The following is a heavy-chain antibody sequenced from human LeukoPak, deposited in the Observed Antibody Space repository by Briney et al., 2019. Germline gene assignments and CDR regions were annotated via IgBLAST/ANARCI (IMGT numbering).Heavy chain of an antibody. CDR2: ISAYNGNT. V-gene: IGHV1-18*01. D-gene: IGHD4-17*01. Sequence: GESLKISCKGSGYSFTSYGISWVRQAPGQGLEWMGWISAYNGNTNYAQKLQGRVTMTTDTSTSTAYMELRSLRSDDTAVYYCARVHDYGDSYYYYYMDVWGKGTTVTVSS. J-gene: IGHJ6*03. CDR3: ARVHDYGDSYYYYYMDV. CDR1: GYSFTSYG.